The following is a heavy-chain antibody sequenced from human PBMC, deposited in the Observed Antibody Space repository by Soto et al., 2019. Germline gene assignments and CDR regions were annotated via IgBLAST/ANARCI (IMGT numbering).Heavy chain of an antibody. J-gene: IGHJ6*02. D-gene: IGHD5-12*01. CDR1: GGIFSSYA. V-gene: IGHV1-69*12. Sequence: QVLLVQSGAEVKKPGSSVKVSCKASGGIFSSYAISWVRQAPGQGLEWMGGIIPIFGTANYAQKFQGRVTITADESTSTAYMELSSLRSEDTAVYYCARDGGGYSGYAFSHHYGMDVWGQGTTVTVSS. CDR3: ARDGGGYSGYAFSHHYGMDV. CDR2: IIPIFGTA.